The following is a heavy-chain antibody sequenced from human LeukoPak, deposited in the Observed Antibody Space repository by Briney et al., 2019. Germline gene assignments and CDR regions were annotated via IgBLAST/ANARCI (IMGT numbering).Heavy chain of an antibody. V-gene: IGHV5-10-1*01. CDR1: GYSFTSYW. D-gene: IGHD3-10*01. CDR3: ARHQGFGESAFFY. CDR2: IDPSDSYT. J-gene: IGHJ4*02. Sequence: GESLKISCKGSGYSFTSYWISWVRQMPGKGLEWMGRIDPSDSYTRYSPSFQGHVTISVDKSMSTAYLQWSSLKASDTAMYYCARHQGFGESAFFYWGQGTLVTVSS.